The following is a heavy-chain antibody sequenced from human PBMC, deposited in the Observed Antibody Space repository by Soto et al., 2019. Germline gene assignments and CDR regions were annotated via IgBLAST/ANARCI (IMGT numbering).Heavy chain of an antibody. CDR1: GGSITSSSYY. V-gene: IGHV4-39*01. CDR2: IYYSGST. J-gene: IGHJ6*02. D-gene: IGHD5-18*01. Sequence: QLQLQESGPGLVKPSETLSLTCTVSGGSITSSSYYWGWIRQPPGKGLEWIGSIYYSGSTYYNPSLQSRVHISVDTSNNPFSLRLRSVTAACTAVYYCSKVGIHWYYYGIDVWGQVTTVTVSS. CDR3: SKVGIHWYYYGIDV.